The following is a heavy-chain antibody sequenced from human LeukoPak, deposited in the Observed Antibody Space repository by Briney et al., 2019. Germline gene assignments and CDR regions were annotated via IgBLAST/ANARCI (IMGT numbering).Heavy chain of an antibody. CDR1: GGTFSSYA. D-gene: IGHD6-19*01. J-gene: IGHJ4*02. CDR2: IIPIFGTA. CDR3: ARGSRIAVAGTDY. V-gene: IGHV1-69*06. Sequence: GASVKVSCKASGGTFSSYAISWVRQAPGQGLEWMGGIIPIFGTANYAQKFQGRVMITADKSTSTAYMELSSLRSEDTAVYYCARGSRIAVAGTDYWGQGTLVTVSS.